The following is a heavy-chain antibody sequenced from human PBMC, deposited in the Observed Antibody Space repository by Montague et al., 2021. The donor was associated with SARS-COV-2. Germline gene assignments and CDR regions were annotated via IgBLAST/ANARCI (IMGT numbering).Heavy chain of an antibody. CDR3: ARDEGSSGHDY. CDR2: IYYSGST. CDR1: GGSISSGCYC. D-gene: IGHD3-22*01. V-gene: IGHV4-31*03. Sequence: TLSLTCTVSGGSISSGCYCWSWIRQHPGQGLVWIVYIYYSGSTYSNPPLKSRVTISVDTSKNQLSLKLSSVTAADTAVYYWARDEGSSGHDYWGQGTLVTVSS. J-gene: IGHJ4*02.